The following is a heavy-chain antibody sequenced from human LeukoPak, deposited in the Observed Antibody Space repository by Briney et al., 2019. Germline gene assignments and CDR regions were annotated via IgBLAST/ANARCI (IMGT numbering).Heavy chain of an antibody. CDR2: MNPNSGNT. V-gene: IGHV1-8*01. CDR1: GYTFTSYD. Sequence: ASVKVSCKASGYTFTSYDINWVRQATGQGLEWMGWMNPNSGNTGYAQKFQGRVTMTRNTSISTAYMELSSLRSEDTAVYYCARLRKDSSGRNPPLGYWGQGTLVTAST. D-gene: IGHD6-19*01. J-gene: IGHJ4*02. CDR3: ARLRKDSSGRNPPLGY.